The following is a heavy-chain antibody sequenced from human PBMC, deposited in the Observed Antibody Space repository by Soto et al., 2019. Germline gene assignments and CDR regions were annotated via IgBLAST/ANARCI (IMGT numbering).Heavy chain of an antibody. CDR2: IYYSGSP. Sequence: SETLSLTCTVPGGSISSYYWSWIRQPPGKGLEWIGYIYYSGSPNYNPPLKSRVTISVDTSKNQFSRKLNSVTAADTAMYYCARGRTTGTPGWFDPWGQGTLVTVSS. CDR3: ARGRTTGTPGWFDP. J-gene: IGHJ5*02. D-gene: IGHD1-1*01. CDR1: GGSISSYY. V-gene: IGHV4-59*01.